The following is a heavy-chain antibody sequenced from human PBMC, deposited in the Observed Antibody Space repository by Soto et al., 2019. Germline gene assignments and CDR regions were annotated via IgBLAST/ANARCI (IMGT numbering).Heavy chain of an antibody. CDR1: GGSISSGGYY. V-gene: IGHV4-31*03. D-gene: IGHD5-18*01. CDR3: ARSEEIQLWLPGYYYYGMDF. CDR2: IYYSGST. Sequence: NPSETLSLTCTVSGGSISSGGYYWSWIRQHPGKGLEWIGYIYYSGSTYYNPSLKSRVTISVDTSKNQFSLKLSSVTAADTAVYYCARSEEIQLWLPGYYYYGMDFWGQGTTVTVSS. J-gene: IGHJ6*02.